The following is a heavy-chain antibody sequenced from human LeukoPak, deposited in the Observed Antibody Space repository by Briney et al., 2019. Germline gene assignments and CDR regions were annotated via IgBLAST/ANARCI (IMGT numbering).Heavy chain of an antibody. CDR2: ISGSGGDI. Sequence: PAGTLRLSCAASGFTVSGFSMNWVRKAPGKGLERVSYISGSGGDIHYADSVKGRFTISRNNAKNSLYLQMTSLRDEDTAVYYCARDLHSGAYTFDYWGQGTLVTVSS. CDR3: ARDLHSGAYTFDY. J-gene: IGHJ4*02. CDR1: GFTVSGFS. D-gene: IGHD1-26*01. V-gene: IGHV3-48*02.